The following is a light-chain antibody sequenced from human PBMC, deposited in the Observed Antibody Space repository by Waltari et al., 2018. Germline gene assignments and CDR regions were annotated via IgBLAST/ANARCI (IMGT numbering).Light chain of an antibody. CDR2: GAS. J-gene: IGKJ1*01. Sequence: ETVMTQSPATLSVSPGERATLSCRASQSISKKLAWYQQKPGQAPRLLIYGASTRATGCPARFGGSGYGTEFTLTISSLQSEDFAVYYCHQYTDWPPTFGQGTKVEVK. V-gene: IGKV3-15*01. CDR1: QSISKK. CDR3: HQYTDWPPT.